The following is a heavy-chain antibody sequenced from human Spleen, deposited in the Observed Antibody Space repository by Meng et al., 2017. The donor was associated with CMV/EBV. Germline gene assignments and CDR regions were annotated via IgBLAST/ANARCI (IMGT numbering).Heavy chain of an antibody. Sequence: SGPTLVKPTQTLTLTCTFSGFSLSTSGVGVGWIRQPPGKALEWSALIYWNDDKRYSPSLKSRLTITKDTSKNKVVLTMTNMDPVDTATYYCAHYIAASPFDYWGQGTLVTVSS. V-gene: IGHV2-5*01. CDR2: IYWNDDK. D-gene: IGHD6-6*01. J-gene: IGHJ4*02. CDR1: GFSLSTSGVG. CDR3: AHYIAASPFDY.